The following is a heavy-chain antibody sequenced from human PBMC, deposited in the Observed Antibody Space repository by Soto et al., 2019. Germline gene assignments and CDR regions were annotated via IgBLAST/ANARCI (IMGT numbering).Heavy chain of an antibody. CDR1: GYTFTSYA. CDR3: ARVVEPGELPVDY. J-gene: IGHJ4*02. Sequence: QVQLVQSGAEVKKPGASVKVSCKASGYTFTSYAMPWVRQAPGQRLEWMGWINAGNGNTKYSQKFQGRVTITRDTSASTAYRELSSLRSEDTAVYYCARVVEPGELPVDYWGQGTLVTVSS. V-gene: IGHV1-3*01. D-gene: IGHD1-26*01. CDR2: INAGNGNT.